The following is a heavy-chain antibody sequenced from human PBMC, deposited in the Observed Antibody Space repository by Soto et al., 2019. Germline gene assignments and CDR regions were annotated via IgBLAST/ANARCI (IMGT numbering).Heavy chain of an antibody. CDR2: VYNSGNT. J-gene: IGHJ4*02. CDR3: ARTHWVSGTEY. V-gene: IGHV4-4*07. D-gene: IGHD6-19*01. CDR1: GGSMTGYF. Sequence: QVQLQESGPGLVKPSETLSLTCTVSGGSMTGYFWTWIRQSAGKGLEWIGHVYNSGNTDYNPSLASRITMAVDTSKREFSLKVKSVIAADTTVYYCARTHWVSGTEYWGQGTLVTVSS.